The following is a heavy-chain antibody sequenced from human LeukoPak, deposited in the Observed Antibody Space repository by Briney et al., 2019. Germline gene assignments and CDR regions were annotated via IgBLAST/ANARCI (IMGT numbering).Heavy chain of an antibody. V-gene: IGHV3-23*01. J-gene: IGHJ6*02. Sequence: GGSLRLSCVASGFTFSSYAMNWVRQAPGKGLEWVSGFSDTGGSAYYVDSVKGRFTISRDNSKNTLYLQMNSLRAEDTAVYYCAKSGIAAAGLYYYYGMDVWGQGTTVTVSS. CDR1: GFTFSSYA. D-gene: IGHD6-13*01. CDR3: AKSGIAAAGLYYYYGMDV. CDR2: FSDTGGSA.